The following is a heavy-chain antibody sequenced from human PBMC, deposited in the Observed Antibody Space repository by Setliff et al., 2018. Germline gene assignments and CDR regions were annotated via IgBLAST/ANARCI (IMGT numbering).Heavy chain of an antibody. D-gene: IGHD2-21*02. CDR1: GESFSGHY. J-gene: IGHJ4*02. CDR3: ARGFDVCGGGACYTDGPYYFDY. V-gene: IGHV4-34*01. Sequence: SETLSLTCAVYGESFSGHYWSWIRQPPGKGLEWIGEINHSGSTNYNPSLKSRVTISVDTSENQFSLKLSSVAAADTAVYYCARGFDVCGGGACYTDGPYYFDYWGLGTLVTVS. CDR2: INHSGST.